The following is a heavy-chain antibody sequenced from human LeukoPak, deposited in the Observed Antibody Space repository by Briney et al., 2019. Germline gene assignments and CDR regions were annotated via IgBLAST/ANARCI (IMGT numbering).Heavy chain of an antibody. CDR2: IKSKTDGGTT. Sequence: PGGSLRLSCAASGFTFSNAWMSWVRQAPGRGLEWVGRIKSKTDGGTTDYESHVKRRLSIARDDSKNTLYLQMNSLKTEHTDVYYCTSRFLGYDILTGYYGGYYFDYWGQGTLDSVSS. V-gene: IGHV3-15*01. CDR1: GFTFSNAW. J-gene: IGHJ4*02. D-gene: IGHD3-9*01. CDR3: TSRFLGYDILTGYYGGYYFDY.